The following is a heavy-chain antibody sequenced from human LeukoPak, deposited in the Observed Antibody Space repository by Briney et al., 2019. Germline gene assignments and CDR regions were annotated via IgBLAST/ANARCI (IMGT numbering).Heavy chain of an antibody. J-gene: IGHJ4*02. CDR3: ACRGSYFSSPADY. V-gene: IGHV1-69*13. Sequence: SVKVSCKASGGTFSSYAISWMRQAPGQGLEWMGGIIPIFGTANYAQKFQGRVTITADESTSTAYTELSSLRSEDTAVYYCACRGSYFSSPADYWGQGTLVTVSS. CDR2: IIPIFGTA. D-gene: IGHD1-26*01. CDR1: GGTFSSYA.